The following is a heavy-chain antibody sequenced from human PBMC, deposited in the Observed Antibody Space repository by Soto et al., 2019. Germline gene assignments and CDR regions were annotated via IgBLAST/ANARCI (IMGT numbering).Heavy chain of an antibody. CDR1: GFTFSSYS. D-gene: IGHD2-2*01. CDR3: ARVRPAAIIGVADY. J-gene: IGHJ4*02. Sequence: PGGSLRLSCAASGFTFSSYSMNWVRQAPGKGLKWVSSISSSSSYIYYADSVKGRFTISRDNAKNSLYLQMNSLRAEDTAVYYCARVRPAAIIGVADYWGQGTLVTVSS. CDR2: ISSSSSYI. V-gene: IGHV3-21*01.